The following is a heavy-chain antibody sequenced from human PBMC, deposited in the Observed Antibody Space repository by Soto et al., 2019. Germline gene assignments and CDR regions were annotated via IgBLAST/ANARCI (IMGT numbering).Heavy chain of an antibody. J-gene: IGHJ6*02. V-gene: IGHV1-18*01. Sequence: QVQLVQSGAEVKKPGASVKVSCKASGYTFTSYGISWVRQAPGQGLEWMGWISAYNVNTNYAQKLQGRVTMTTDTSTSTAYMELRSLRSDDTAMYYCAIHDYGGNYYYYGMDVWGQGTTVTVSS. D-gene: IGHD4-17*01. CDR3: AIHDYGGNYYYYGMDV. CDR1: GYTFTSYG. CDR2: ISAYNVNT.